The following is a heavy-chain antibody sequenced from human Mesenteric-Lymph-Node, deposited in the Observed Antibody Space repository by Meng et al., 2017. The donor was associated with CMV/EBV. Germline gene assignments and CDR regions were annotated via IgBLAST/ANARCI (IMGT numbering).Heavy chain of an antibody. D-gene: IGHD2-2*02. Sequence: GESLKISCAASGFTFRSYAMNWVRQAPGKGLEWVAVISYDGSNIYYADSVKGRITVSRDNSKNTLYLQVNSLKTEDTAVYYCARVSGGGYCSSTACYTWGLAVDHWGQGTLVTVSS. CDR2: ISYDGSNI. J-gene: IGHJ4*02. V-gene: IGHV3-30*04. CDR3: ARVSGGGYCSSTACYTWGLAVDH. CDR1: GFTFRSYA.